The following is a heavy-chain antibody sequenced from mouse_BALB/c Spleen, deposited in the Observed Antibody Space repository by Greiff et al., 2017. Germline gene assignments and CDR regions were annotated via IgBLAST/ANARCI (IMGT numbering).Heavy chain of an antibody. J-gene: IGHJ3*01. CDR3: ARRSFAY. CDR2: IYPGDGDT. Sequence: QVQLQQSGPELVKPGASVKISCKASGYAFSSSWMNWVKQRPGQGLEWIGRIYPGDGDTNYNGKFKGKATLTADKSSSTAYMQLSSLTSVDSAVYFCARRSFAYWGQGTLVTVSA. V-gene: IGHV1-82*01. CDR1: GYAFSSSW.